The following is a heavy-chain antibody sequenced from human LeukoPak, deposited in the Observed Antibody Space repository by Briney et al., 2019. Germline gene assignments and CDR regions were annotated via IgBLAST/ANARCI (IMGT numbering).Heavy chain of an antibody. CDR2: ISSNGGST. V-gene: IGHV3-64D*06. CDR3: VRGCSSTSCYGVSGY. D-gene: IGHD2-2*01. J-gene: IGHJ4*02. Sequence: GGSLRLSCSASGFIFSSYAMHWVRQAPGKGLKYVSAISSNGGSTYYADSVKGRFTISRDNSKNMPYLQMSSLRVEDTAVYYCVRGCSSTSCYGVSGYWGQGTLVTVSS. CDR1: GFIFSSYA.